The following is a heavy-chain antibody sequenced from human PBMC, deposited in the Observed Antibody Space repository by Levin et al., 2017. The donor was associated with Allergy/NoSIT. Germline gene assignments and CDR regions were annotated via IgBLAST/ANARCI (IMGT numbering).Heavy chain of an antibody. V-gene: IGHV3-21*01. CDR1: GFTFSSYG. CDR3: ARTDIVTNIMGFRLDH. D-gene: IGHD5-12*01. J-gene: IGHJ5*02. CDR2: ISSSGAYI. Sequence: SGGSLRLSCVGSGFTFSSYGMNWVRQAPGKGLEWVSSISSSGAYIYYADSLKGRFTISRVNADNSLYLEMSSLRAEDTAVYYCARTDIVTNIMGFRLDHWGQGSLVTVSS.